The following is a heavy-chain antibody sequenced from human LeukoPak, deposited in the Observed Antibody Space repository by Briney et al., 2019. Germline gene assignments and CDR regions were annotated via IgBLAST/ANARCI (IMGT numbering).Heavy chain of an antibody. J-gene: IGHJ6*03. CDR2: IKQEGREK. D-gene: IGHD3-22*01. Sequence: PGGSLRLSCAASGFTFSSYWMSLVRQAPGKVLEWVANIKQEGREKYYVGSGKGRFTIPRDNAKNSLYLQMDSLRAEDTAVYYCARLYYYDNSGYYNYYFYMDVWGKGTTVTVSS. V-gene: IGHV3-7*01. CDR1: GFTFSSYW. CDR3: ARLYYYDNSGYYNYYFYMDV.